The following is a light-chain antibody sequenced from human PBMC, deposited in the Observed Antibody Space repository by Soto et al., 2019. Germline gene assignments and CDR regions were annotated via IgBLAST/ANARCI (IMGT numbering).Light chain of an antibody. V-gene: IGLV1-44*01. J-gene: IGLJ2*01. CDR1: SSNIGSNT. CDR3: AAWDDSLNGVV. CDR2: SVN. Sequence: HSVLTQPPSASGTPGQRVTISCSGSSSNIGSNTVNWYQQLPGTAPKLLIYSVNQRPSGVPDRFSGSKSGTSASLAISGLQSEDEADYYCAAWDDSLNGVVFGGGTKVTVL.